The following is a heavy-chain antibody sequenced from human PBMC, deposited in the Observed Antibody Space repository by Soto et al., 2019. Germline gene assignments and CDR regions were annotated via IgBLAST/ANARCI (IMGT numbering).Heavy chain of an antibody. CDR1: GFSLSTSGVG. J-gene: IGHJ5*02. CDR3: AHRPDVDIVATIKRAITWFDP. Sequence: QITLKESGPTLVKPTQTLTLTCTFSGFSLSTSGVGVGWIRQPPGKALEWLALIYWDDDKRYSPSLKSRLTSTNDTSKNQVVLTMTNMDPVDTATYYCAHRPDVDIVATIKRAITWFDPWGQGTLVTVSS. CDR2: IYWDDDK. V-gene: IGHV2-5*02. D-gene: IGHD5-12*01.